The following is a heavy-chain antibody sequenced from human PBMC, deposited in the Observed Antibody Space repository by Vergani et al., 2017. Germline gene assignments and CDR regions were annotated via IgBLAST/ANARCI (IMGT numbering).Heavy chain of an antibody. J-gene: IGHJ4*02. V-gene: IGHV3-11*06. CDR1: GFTFSDYY. CDR3: ARYLGYGSGSYYTD. CDR2: ISSSSSYT. Sequence: QVQLVESGGGLVKPGGSLRLSCAASGFTFSDYYMSWIRQAPGKGLEWVSYISSSSSYTNYADSVKGRFTISRDNAKNSLYLQMNSLRAEDTAVYYCARYLGYGSGSYYTDWGQGTLVTVSS. D-gene: IGHD3-10*01.